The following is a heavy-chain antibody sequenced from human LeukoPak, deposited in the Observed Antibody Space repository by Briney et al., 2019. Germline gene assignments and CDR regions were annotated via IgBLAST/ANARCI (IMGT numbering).Heavy chain of an antibody. Sequence: GGSLRLSCAASGFTFSSYSMNWVRRAPGKGLEWAASITSSSSYIYYADSVKGRFTISRDNAKNSLYLQMNSLRAEDTAVYYCARDPGYCSSTNCHIDYWGQGTLVTVSS. V-gene: IGHV3-21*01. CDR1: GFTFSSYS. D-gene: IGHD2-2*02. CDR3: ARDPGYCSSTNCHIDY. CDR2: ITSSSSYI. J-gene: IGHJ4*02.